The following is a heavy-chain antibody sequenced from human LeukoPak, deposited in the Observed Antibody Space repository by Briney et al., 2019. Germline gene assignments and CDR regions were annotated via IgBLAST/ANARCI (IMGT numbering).Heavy chain of an antibody. D-gene: IGHD4-17*01. Sequence: GGSLRLSCAASGFTFSDYGMYWVRQAPGKGLEHVSGISSNGIYTYYANSVEGRFTISRDNSKNTLYLQMGSLRAEDMAVYYCARGPTVITFNAFDVWGQGTMVTVSS. CDR3: ARGPTVITFNAFDV. J-gene: IGHJ3*01. V-gene: IGHV3-64*01. CDR2: ISSNGIYT. CDR1: GFTFSDYG.